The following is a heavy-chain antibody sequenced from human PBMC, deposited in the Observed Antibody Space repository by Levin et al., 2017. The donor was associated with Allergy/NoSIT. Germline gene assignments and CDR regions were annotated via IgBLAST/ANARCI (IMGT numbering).Heavy chain of an antibody. Sequence: GGSLRLSCAASGFTFSSYGMHWVRQAPGKGLEWVAVISYDGSNKYYADSVKGRFTISRDNSKNTLYLQMNSLRAEDTAVYYCAKERTVTTSVVQHWGQGTLVTVSS. CDR2: ISYDGSNK. D-gene: IGHD4-17*01. CDR1: GFTFSSYG. CDR3: AKERTVTTSVVQH. J-gene: IGHJ1*01. V-gene: IGHV3-30*18.